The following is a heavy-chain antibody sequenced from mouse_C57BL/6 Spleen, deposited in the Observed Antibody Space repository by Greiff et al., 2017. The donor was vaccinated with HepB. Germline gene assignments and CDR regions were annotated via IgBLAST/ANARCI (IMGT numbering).Heavy chain of an antibody. D-gene: IGHD1-1*01. J-gene: IGHJ4*01. CDR1: GFSLTSYA. Sequence: VQLVESGPGLVAPSQSLSITCTVSGFSLTSYAISWVRQPPGKGLEWLGVIWTGGGTNYNSALKSRLSISKDNSKSQVFLKMNSLQTDDTARYYCARDYYGSRIYYAMDYWGQGTSVTVSS. CDR2: IWTGGGT. V-gene: IGHV2-9-1*01. CDR3: ARDYYGSRIYYAMDY.